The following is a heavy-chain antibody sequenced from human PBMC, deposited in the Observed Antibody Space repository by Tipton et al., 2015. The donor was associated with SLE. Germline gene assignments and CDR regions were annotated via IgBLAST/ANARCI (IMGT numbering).Heavy chain of an antibody. CDR3: ARGGGDFGLKN. CDR1: GDSISSSDYY. CDR2: IYYSGST. D-gene: IGHD3/OR15-3a*01. V-gene: IGHV4-61*10. Sequence: TLSLTCTVSGDSISSSDYYWNWIRQPAGKGLEWIGRIYYSGSTNYNPSLKSRVTISVDTSKNQFSLKLSSVTAADTAVYYCARGGGDFGLKNWGQGTLVTVSS. J-gene: IGHJ4*02.